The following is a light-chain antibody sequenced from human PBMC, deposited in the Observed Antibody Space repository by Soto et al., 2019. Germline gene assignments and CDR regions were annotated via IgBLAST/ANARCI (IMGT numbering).Light chain of an antibody. CDR3: QHYNSYSEA. CDR1: QDIRND. V-gene: IGKV1-17*01. Sequence: IQMTQSPSSLSASVGDRVTITCRASQDIRNDLGWFQQKPGKAPKLLINTASTLKSGVPSRFSGSGSGTEFTLTISSLQPDDFATYYCQHYNSYSEAFGQGTKVDIK. J-gene: IGKJ1*01. CDR2: TAS.